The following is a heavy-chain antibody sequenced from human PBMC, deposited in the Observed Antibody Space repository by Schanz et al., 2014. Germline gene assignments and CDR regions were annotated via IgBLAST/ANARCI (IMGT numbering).Heavy chain of an antibody. CDR1: GFTFNNYD. CDR2: ISGGGGSA. V-gene: IGHV3-23*04. J-gene: IGHJ3*02. Sequence: EVQLVESGGGLVQPGGSLRLSCAASGFTFNNYDMNWVRLVPGKGLECVSGISGGGGSAYYADSVKGRFTISRDNSKNTLYLQMNSLIDEDTAVYYCAKCIGWYGRCAFDIWGQGTMVTVSS. D-gene: IGHD6-19*01. CDR3: AKCIGWYGRCAFDI.